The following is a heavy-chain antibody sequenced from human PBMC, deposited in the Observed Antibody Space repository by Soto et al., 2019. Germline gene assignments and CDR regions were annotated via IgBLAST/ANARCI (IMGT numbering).Heavy chain of an antibody. V-gene: IGHV3-23*01. Sequence: LRLSCAASGFTFSSYAMSWVRQAPGKGLEWVSAISGSGGSTYYADSVKGRFTISRDNSKNTLYLQMNSLRAEDTAVYYCAKEGRITMIVVVITTPVGPWFAPWGQGTLVTVSS. J-gene: IGHJ5*02. D-gene: IGHD3-22*01. CDR2: ISGSGGST. CDR3: AKEGRITMIVVVITTPVGPWFAP. CDR1: GFTFSSYA.